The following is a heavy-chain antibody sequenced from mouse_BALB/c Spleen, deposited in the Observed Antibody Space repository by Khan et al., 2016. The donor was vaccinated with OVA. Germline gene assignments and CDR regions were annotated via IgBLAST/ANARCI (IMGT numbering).Heavy chain of an antibody. J-gene: IGHJ3*01. V-gene: IGHV5-6*01. CDR3: ASHVTGSFAY. Sequence: EVELVESGGDLVKPGGSLKLSCAASGFTFSSYSMSWVRQTPDKRLEWVATISSGGDYTYYPDNVKGRFTISRDNAKNTLYLQMSSLKSEDTAMYFCASHVTGSFAYWGQGTLVTVSA. D-gene: IGHD4-1*01. CDR2: ISSGGDYT. CDR1: GFTFSSYS.